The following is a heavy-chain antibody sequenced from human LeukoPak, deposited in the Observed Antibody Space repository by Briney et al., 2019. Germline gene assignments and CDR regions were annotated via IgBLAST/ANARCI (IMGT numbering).Heavy chain of an antibody. Sequence: GESLKISCQSSGNNFRKHWIAWVRQLPGKGLELMGYIYPGDSDTRYSPSFQGHVTISADTSISTAYLQWSSVKASDTAMYYCATLRDGYHLYDYWGQGALVTVSS. D-gene: IGHD5-24*01. V-gene: IGHV5-51*01. J-gene: IGHJ4*02. CDR1: GNNFRKHW. CDR3: ATLRDGYHLYDY. CDR2: IYPGDSDT.